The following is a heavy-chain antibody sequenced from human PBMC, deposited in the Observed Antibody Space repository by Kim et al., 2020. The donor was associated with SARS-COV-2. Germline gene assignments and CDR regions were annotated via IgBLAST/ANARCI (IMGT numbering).Heavy chain of an antibody. CDR3: AKEDGTGSYYIRPGGH. CDR1: GFTFSSHA. V-gene: IGHV3-23*01. D-gene: IGHD3-10*01. J-gene: IGHJ4*02. CDR2: ISGSGVST. Sequence: GGSLRLSCAASGFTFSSHAMSWVRQAPGKELEWVSGISGSGVSTYYADSVKGRFTISRDNSESTFYLDMDSLRAEDTAVYYCAKEDGTGSYYIRPGGHWGQGTLVTVSS.